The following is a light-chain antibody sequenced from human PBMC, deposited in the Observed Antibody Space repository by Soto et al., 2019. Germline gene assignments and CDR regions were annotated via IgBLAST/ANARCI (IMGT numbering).Light chain of an antibody. J-gene: IGLJ1*01. V-gene: IGLV2-23*02. CDR1: RDIGNYKL. Sequence: QSVLAQPASVSGSPGQSDTISCSGRDIGNYKLVSWYQHLPGRAPKCLLIEVTMRRSGISDRFSGAKSASTPSLTISGLQAEHEGDDHCAPYAGSRTYLFGSGTKVT. CDR3: APYAGSRTYL. CDR2: EVT.